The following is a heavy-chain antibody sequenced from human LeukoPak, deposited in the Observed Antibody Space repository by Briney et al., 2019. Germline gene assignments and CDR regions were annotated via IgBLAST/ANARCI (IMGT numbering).Heavy chain of an antibody. CDR1: GGSFSGYY. V-gene: IGHV4-34*01. D-gene: IGHD5-24*01. CDR3: ARGIIEGRNGYNHYC. Sequence: PSETLSLTCGVYGGSFSGYYWSWIRQPPGKGLEWIGEINHYGSTNYNPSLKSRVSISVDRTKNQFTLEMNSVTAADTAVYYCARGIIEGRNGYNHYCWGQGTLVTVSS. CDR2: INHYGST. J-gene: IGHJ4*02.